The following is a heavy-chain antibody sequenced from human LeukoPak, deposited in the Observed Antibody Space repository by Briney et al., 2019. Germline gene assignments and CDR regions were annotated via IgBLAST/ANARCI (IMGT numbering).Heavy chain of an antibody. CDR2: ISSSGSTI. Sequence: GGSLRLSCAASGFTFSDYYMSWIRQAPGKGLEWVSYISSSGSTIYYADSVKGRSTISRDNAKNSLYLQMNSLRAEDTAVYYCARDPSGSKYYDILAYYFDYWGQGTLVTVSS. V-gene: IGHV3-11*01. CDR3: ARDPSGSKYYDILAYYFDY. D-gene: IGHD3-9*01. CDR1: GFTFSDYY. J-gene: IGHJ4*02.